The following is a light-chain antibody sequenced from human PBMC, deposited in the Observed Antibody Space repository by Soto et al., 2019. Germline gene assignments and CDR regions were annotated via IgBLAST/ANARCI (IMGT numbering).Light chain of an antibody. CDR3: SSYTSSSPRV. V-gene: IGLV2-14*01. J-gene: IGLJ1*01. CDR1: RSDVGGYNY. Sequence: QSALTQPASVSGSPGQSITISCTGTRSDVGGYNYVSWYQQHPGKAPKLMIYEVSNRPSGVSNRFSGSKSGNTASLTISGLQAEHEADYYCSSYTSSSPRVFGTGTKVT. CDR2: EVS.